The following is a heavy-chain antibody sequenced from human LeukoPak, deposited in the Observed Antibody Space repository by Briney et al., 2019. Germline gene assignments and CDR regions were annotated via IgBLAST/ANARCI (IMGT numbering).Heavy chain of an antibody. CDR3: AKDQKSVAGTFDY. CDR2: IDRSGVT. CDR1: GFTVHSNY. Sequence: SGGSLRLSCAASGFTVHSNYMSWVRQAPGKGLEWVSVIDRSGVTHYADSVKGRFTISRDNSKNTLYLQMNSLRAEDTAVYYCAKDQKSVAGTFDYWGQGTLVTVSS. J-gene: IGHJ4*02. D-gene: IGHD6-19*01. V-gene: IGHV3-53*01.